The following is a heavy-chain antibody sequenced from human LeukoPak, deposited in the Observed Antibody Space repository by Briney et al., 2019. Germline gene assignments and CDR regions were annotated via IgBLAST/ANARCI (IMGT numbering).Heavy chain of an antibody. D-gene: IGHD1-7*01. J-gene: IGHJ4*02. Sequence: GGSPRLSCAASGFTFSSYAMTWVRQAPGKGLEWVSSLSGGGGSTYYADSVKGRFTISRDNSENTLYLQMNSLRAEDTAVYFCAKVIIGGTMLPFDYWGQGTLVTVSS. V-gene: IGHV3-23*01. CDR1: GFTFSSYA. CDR3: AKVIIGGTMLPFDY. CDR2: LSGGGGST.